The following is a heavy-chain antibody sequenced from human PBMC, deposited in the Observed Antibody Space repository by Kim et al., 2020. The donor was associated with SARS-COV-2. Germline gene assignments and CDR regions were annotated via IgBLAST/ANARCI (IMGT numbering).Heavy chain of an antibody. CDR2: ISSSSSYI. CDR1: GFTFSSYS. D-gene: IGHD6-19*01. CDR3: AREPSIAVAT. Sequence: GGSLRLSCAASGFTFSSYSMNWVRQAPGKGLEWVSAISSSSSYIYYADSVKGRFTISRDNAKNSLYLQMNSLRAEDTAVYYCAREPSIAVATWGQGNLVPLSS. V-gene: IGHV3-21*01. J-gene: IGHJ5*02.